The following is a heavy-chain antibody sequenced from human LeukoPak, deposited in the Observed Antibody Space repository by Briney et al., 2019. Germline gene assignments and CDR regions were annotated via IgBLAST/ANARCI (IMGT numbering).Heavy chain of an antibody. Sequence: GGSLRLSCAASGFTFSTYVMQWVRQAPGKGLEYVSAITGDGGYTYYANSVKGRFTIPRDNSKKTLYLQMGSLRADDMAVYYCARVSTNDRRNAFDIWGQGTMVTVSP. J-gene: IGHJ3*02. D-gene: IGHD2-8*01. CDR3: ARVSTNDRRNAFDI. V-gene: IGHV3-64*01. CDR2: ITGDGGYT. CDR1: GFTFSTYV.